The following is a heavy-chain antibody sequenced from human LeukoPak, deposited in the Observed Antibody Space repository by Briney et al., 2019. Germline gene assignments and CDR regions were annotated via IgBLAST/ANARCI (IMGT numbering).Heavy chain of an antibody. CDR1: GFTFSSYS. V-gene: IGHV3-23*01. CDR2: ITGSGDGT. Sequence: GGSLRLSCAASGFTFSSYSMNWVRQAPGKGLEWVSSITGSGDGTSAADSVKGRFTISRDNSKNTLYLQMNSLRVEDTAVYYCARDQLGFDIWGQGTMVTVSS. J-gene: IGHJ3*02. D-gene: IGHD1-1*01. CDR3: ARDQLGFDI.